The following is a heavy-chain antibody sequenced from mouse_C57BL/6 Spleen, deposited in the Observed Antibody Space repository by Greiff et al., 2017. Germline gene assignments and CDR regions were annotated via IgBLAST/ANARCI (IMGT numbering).Heavy chain of an antibody. CDR2: INPNNSGT. D-gene: IGHD2-3*01. Sequence: EVQLQQSGPELVKPGASVKISCKASGYTFTDYYMNWVKQSHGKSLEWIGDINPNNSGTSYNQKFKGKATLTVDKSSSTAYMELRSLTSEDSAVYYCARWGDGYPYYAMDYWGQGTSVTVSS. CDR3: ARWGDGYPYYAMDY. J-gene: IGHJ4*01. CDR1: GYTFTDYY. V-gene: IGHV1-26*01.